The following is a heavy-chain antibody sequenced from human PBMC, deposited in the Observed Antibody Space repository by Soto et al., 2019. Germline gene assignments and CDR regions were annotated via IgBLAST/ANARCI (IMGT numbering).Heavy chain of an antibody. Sequence: SETLSLTCTVSGGSVSSNSYSWGWIRQSPGKGLEWTGTIYYLGRTNYNPSLKSRVTISIDMSKNQFSLRLNSVTAADTAVYYCARDPAGATHFDYWGQGALVTVPQ. CDR1: GGSVSSNSYS. J-gene: IGHJ4*02. V-gene: IGHV4-61*01. D-gene: IGHD1-26*01. CDR3: ARDPAGATHFDY. CDR2: IYYLGRT.